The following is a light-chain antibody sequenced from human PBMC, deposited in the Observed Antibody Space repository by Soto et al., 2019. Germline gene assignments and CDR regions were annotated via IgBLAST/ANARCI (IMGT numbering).Light chain of an antibody. CDR1: QSVSSSY. CDR3: QQYGSTLSIT. Sequence: EIVLTQSPGTLSLSPGERATLSCRASQSVSSSYLAWYQQKPGQAPRLLIYGASSSATGSPDRFSGSGSGTDFTITISRLEPVDFAVYYCQQYGSTLSITFGQGTRLEIK. V-gene: IGKV3-20*01. J-gene: IGKJ5*01. CDR2: GAS.